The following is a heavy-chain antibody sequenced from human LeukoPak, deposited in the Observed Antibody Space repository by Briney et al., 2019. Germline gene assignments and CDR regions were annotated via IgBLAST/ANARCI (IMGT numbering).Heavy chain of an antibody. CDR3: AKRGVVIRVILVGFHKEAYYFES. V-gene: IGHV3-23*01. D-gene: IGHD3/OR15-3a*01. CDR1: GITLSNYG. J-gene: IGHJ4*02. Sequence: GSLRLSCAVSGITLSNYGMSCVRQAPGKGLEWVAGISDSGGSTNYADSVKGRFTISRDNPKNTLYLQMNSLRAEDTAVYFCAKRGVVIRVILVGFHKEAYYFESWGQGALVTVSS. CDR2: ISDSGGST.